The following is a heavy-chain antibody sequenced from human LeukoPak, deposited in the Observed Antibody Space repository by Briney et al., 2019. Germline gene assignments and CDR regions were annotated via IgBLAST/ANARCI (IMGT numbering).Heavy chain of an antibody. D-gene: IGHD3-10*01. CDR1: GFTFSYYA. Sequence: GGSLRLSCTASGFTFSYYAMHWVRQAPGKGLEYISAISSNGGSTSYADSVKGRFTISRDNSKNTLYLQMGGLRPEDMAVYYCAREAWGSGSYYDLWGRGALVAVSS. CDR3: AREAWGSGSYYDL. J-gene: IGHJ2*01. CDR2: ISSNGGST. V-gene: IGHV3-64*02.